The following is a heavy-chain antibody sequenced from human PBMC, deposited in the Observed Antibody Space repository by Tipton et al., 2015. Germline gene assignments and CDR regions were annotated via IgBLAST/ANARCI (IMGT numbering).Heavy chain of an antibody. CDR3: ARTEAATRYFSYFYGMDV. J-gene: IGHJ6*02. D-gene: IGHD6-13*01. CDR2: INQDGSDK. CDR1: GFIFSSYW. V-gene: IGHV3-7*05. Sequence: SLRLSCAASGFIFSSYWMTWVRQAPGKGLEWVANINQDGSDKNYVDSVKGRFTISRDNAKNSLYLQISSLRVEDTAVYYCARTEAATRYFSYFYGMDVWGQGATVTVSS.